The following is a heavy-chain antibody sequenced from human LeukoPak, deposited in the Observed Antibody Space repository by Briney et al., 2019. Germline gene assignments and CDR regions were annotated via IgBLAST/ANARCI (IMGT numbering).Heavy chain of an antibody. CDR2: IYHSGST. Sequence: SETLSLTCAVSGGSISSSNWWSWVRQPPGKGLEWIGEIYHSGSTNYNLSLKSRVTISVDKSKNQFSLKLSSVTAADTAVYYCARDTPAAYCGGDCSHNWFDPWGQGTLVTVSS. D-gene: IGHD2-21*02. J-gene: IGHJ5*02. V-gene: IGHV4-4*02. CDR1: GGSISSSNW. CDR3: ARDTPAAYCGGDCSHNWFDP.